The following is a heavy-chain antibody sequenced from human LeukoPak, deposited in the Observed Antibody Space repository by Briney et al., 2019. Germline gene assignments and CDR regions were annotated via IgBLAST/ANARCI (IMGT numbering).Heavy chain of an antibody. J-gene: IGHJ6*02. CDR1: GGTFSSYA. D-gene: IGHD5-12*01. V-gene: IGHV1-69*13. Sequence: ASVKVSCKASGGTFSSYAISWVRQAPGQGLEWMGGIIPILGTANYAQKFQGRVTITADESTSTAYMELSSLRSEDTAVYYCARGRGYSGYDFALATYYYGMDVWGQGTTVTVSS. CDR3: ARGRGYSGYDFALATYYYGMDV. CDR2: IIPILGTA.